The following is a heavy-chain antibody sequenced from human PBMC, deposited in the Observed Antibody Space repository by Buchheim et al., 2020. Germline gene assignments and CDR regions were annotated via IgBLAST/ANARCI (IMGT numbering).Heavy chain of an antibody. D-gene: IGHD6-19*01. CDR3: ARDPPQSGWSFAA. Sequence: QVHLVESGGGVVQPGRSLTLSCAASEFTFNAYGMHWVRQAPGKGLEWVAVISYQGSNKYYADSVRGRFTVSRDNSKNMLYLQMNSLRVEDTAVYYCARDPPQSGWSFAAWGQGTL. CDR2: ISYQGSNK. CDR1: EFTFNAYG. J-gene: IGHJ5*02. V-gene: IGHV3-30*03.